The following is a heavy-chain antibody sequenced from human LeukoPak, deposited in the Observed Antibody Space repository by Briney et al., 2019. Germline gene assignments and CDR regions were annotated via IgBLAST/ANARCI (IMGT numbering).Heavy chain of an antibody. J-gene: IGHJ4*02. V-gene: IGHV1-24*01. CDR3: ATDLRYCSGGSCYRDY. D-gene: IGHD2-15*01. CDR1: GYTLTELS. CDR2: FDPEDGET. Sequence: VASVNVSCTVSGYTLTELSMHWVRQAPGKGLEWMGGFDPEDGETIYAQKFQGRVTMTEDTSTDTAYMELSSLRSEDTAVYYCATDLRYCSGGSCYRDYWGQGTLVTVSS.